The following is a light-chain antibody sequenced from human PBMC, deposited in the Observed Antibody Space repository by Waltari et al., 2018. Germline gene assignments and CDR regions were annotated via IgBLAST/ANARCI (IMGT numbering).Light chain of an antibody. CDR2: KAV. J-gene: IGKJ2*01. V-gene: IGKV1-5*03. CDR1: QTIGSW. Sequence: DIQMTPSPSTLSASVGDRVPITCRASQTIGSWLAWYQQKPGKDPKLLIYKAVNLESGVPSRFSGGESGIEFSLTISSLQPDDFATYYCQHYIRYPVTFGQGTKLELK. CDR3: QHYIRYPVT.